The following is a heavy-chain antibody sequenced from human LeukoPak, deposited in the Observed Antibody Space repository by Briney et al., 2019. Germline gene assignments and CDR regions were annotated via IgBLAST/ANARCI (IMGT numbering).Heavy chain of an antibody. CDR2: ISPRGGGT. V-gene: IGHV3-23*01. CDR1: GFTFSNHG. Sequence: PGGSLRLSCAAPGFTFSNHGMNWVRQAPGKGLEWLSGISPRGGGTYYAGSVQGRFTISRDDSKNTLSLQMNSLGVEDTAVYYCARDLAWGAFDYWGQGTLVTVSS. D-gene: IGHD7-27*01. CDR3: ARDLAWGAFDY. J-gene: IGHJ4*02.